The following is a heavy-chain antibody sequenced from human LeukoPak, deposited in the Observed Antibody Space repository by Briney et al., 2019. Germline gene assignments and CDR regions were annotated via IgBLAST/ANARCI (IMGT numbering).Heavy chain of an antibody. D-gene: IGHD3-10*01. Sequence: PSETLSLTCTGSGGSLSSGRDYWSWIRQPAGNGLEWIGRIYTSGSTNYNPSLKSRVTISVDTSKTQFSLKLSSVTAADTAVYYCARVGYYGVVRIFDYWGQGTLVTVSS. V-gene: IGHV4-61*02. CDR1: GGSLSSGRDY. CDR2: IYTSGST. J-gene: IGHJ4*02. CDR3: ARVGYYGVVRIFDY.